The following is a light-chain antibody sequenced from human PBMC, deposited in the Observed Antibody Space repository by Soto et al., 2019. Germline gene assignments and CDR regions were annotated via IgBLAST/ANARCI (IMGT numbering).Light chain of an antibody. CDR1: QSVSSN. CDR2: GAS. CDR3: QQYNSWAPLT. J-gene: IGKJ4*01. V-gene: IGKV3-15*01. Sequence: EIVMTQSPATLSVSPGERATLSCRASQSVSSNLAWYQQKTGQAPRLLIYGASTMATGIPARFSGSGSGTEVILTIISMQSEEFVVYYCQQYNSWAPLTFGGGTKVEIK.